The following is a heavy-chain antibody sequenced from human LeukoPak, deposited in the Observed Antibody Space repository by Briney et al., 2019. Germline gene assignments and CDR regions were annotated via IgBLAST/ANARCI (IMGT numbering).Heavy chain of an antibody. D-gene: IGHD2-2*02. V-gene: IGHV1-2*02. CDR2: INPNSGGT. J-gene: IGHJ5*02. CDR3: ARKDPIVVVSAAISRSPGFDP. Sequence: ASVKVSCKASGYTFTGYYMHWVRQAPGQGLEWMGWINPNSGGTNYAQTFQGRVTMTRDTSISTAYMELTRLTSDDTAVYYCARKDPIVVVSAAISRSPGFDPWGQGTLVTVSS. CDR1: GYTFTGYY.